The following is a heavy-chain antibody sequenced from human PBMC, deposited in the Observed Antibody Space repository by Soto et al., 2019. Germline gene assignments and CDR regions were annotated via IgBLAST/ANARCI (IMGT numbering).Heavy chain of an antibody. CDR3: AESMGGSGTYVS. D-gene: IGHD3-10*01. J-gene: IGHJ4*02. Sequence: QVQLVQSGAEVKKPGASVKVSCKASGYIFTSYGISWARQAPGEGLEWMGWISNYNGITNYAQKVQGRVTMTTDRSTSTAYMELRSLRSDDTAVYYCAESMGGSGTYVSWGQGTLVTVSS. CDR2: ISNYNGIT. V-gene: IGHV1-18*01. CDR1: GYIFTSYG.